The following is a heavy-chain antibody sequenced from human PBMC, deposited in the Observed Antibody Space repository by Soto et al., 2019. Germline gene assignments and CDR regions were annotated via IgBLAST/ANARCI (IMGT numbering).Heavy chain of an antibody. CDR2: INHSGST. Sequence: SETLSLTCAVYCGSFSGYYWSWIRQPPGKGLEWIGEINHSGSTNYNPSLKSRVTISVDTSKNQFSLKLSSVTAADTAVYYCARGGDGSSWYDGMDVWGQGTTVTVSS. CDR3: ARGGDGSSWYDGMDV. D-gene: IGHD6-13*01. J-gene: IGHJ6*02. V-gene: IGHV4-34*01. CDR1: CGSFSGYY.